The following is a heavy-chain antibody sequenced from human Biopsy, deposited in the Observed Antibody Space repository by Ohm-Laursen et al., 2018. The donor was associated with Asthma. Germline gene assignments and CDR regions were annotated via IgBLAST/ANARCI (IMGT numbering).Heavy chain of an antibody. CDR3: AKRRGYSGHDNDY. CDR1: GFSFDDCA. CDR2: ISYDGNHK. D-gene: IGHD5-12*01. Sequence: LSLTCAASGFSFDDCAMHWVRQAPGKGLEWVAVISYDGNHKFYEDSVKGRFTISRDNSKNTLYLQMNSLRTEDTAVYYCAKRRGYSGHDNDYWGQGTLVIVSS. V-gene: IGHV3-30*18. J-gene: IGHJ4*02.